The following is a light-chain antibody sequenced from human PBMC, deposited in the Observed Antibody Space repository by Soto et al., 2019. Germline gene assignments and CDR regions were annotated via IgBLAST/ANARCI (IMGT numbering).Light chain of an antibody. V-gene: IGKV4-1*01. J-gene: IGKJ1*01. CDR3: QQYYSTPRT. CDR1: QSVLYSSNNKNY. Sequence: DIVMTQSPDSLAVSLAERATINCKSSQSVLYSSNNKNYLAWYQQKPGQPPKLLIYGASTREAGVPDRFSGSGSGTDFTLTISSLQAEDVAVYYCQQYYSTPRTFGQGTKVEIK. CDR2: GAS.